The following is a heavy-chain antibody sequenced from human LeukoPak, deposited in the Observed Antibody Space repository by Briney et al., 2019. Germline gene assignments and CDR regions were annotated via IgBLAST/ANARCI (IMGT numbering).Heavy chain of an antibody. Sequence: SETMSLTCTVSGGSISSYYWSWIRQPPGKGLEWIGYIYYSGYTNYNPSLKSRVTISVDTSKNQFSLKLSSVTAADTAVYYCARTTMVRGTYYMDVWGKGTTVTISS. CDR2: IYYSGYT. CDR1: GGSISSYY. CDR3: ARTTMVRGTYYMDV. D-gene: IGHD3-10*01. J-gene: IGHJ6*03. V-gene: IGHV4-59*01.